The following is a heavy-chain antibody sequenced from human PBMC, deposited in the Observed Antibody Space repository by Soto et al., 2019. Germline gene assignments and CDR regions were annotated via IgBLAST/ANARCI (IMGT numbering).Heavy chain of an antibody. Sequence: GALRLSCAASGFTFSSYWMSWVRQAPGKGLEWVANIKQDGSEKYYVDSVKGRFTISRDKAKNSLYLQMNSLRAEDTAVYYCARVSGSYYRWFDPWGQGTLVTVSS. CDR3: ARVSGSYYRWFDP. J-gene: IGHJ5*02. CDR1: GFTFSSYW. D-gene: IGHD1-26*01. CDR2: IKQDGSEK. V-gene: IGHV3-7*03.